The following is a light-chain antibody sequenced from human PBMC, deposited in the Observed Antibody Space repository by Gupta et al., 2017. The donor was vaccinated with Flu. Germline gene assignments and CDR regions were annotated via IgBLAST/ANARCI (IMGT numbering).Light chain of an antibody. V-gene: IGKV1-5*03. CDR2: MAS. CDR1: QSIRNW. Sequence: GDRVSITCRASQSIRNWMAWYQQKPGKAPSLLIYMASTLESEVPERFSGSGSGTEFTLTISSLQPDDFATYYCQQYDTYSATFGQGTRLEI. J-gene: IGKJ2*01. CDR3: QQYDTYSAT.